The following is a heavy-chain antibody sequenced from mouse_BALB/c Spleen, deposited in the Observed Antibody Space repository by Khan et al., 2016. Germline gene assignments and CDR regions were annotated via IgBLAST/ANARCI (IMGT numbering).Heavy chain of an antibody. V-gene: IGHV1-7*01. J-gene: IGHJ4*01. CDR3: ARKTPYYAMDY. CDR2: INPSTGYT. Sequence: VQLQESGAELAKPGASVKMSCKASGYTFTSYWMHWVKQRPGQGLEWIGYINPSTGYTEYNQKFKDKATLTADKSSSTAYMQLSSLTSEDSAVYYCARKTPYYAMDYWGQGTSVTVSS. CDR1: GYTFTSYW.